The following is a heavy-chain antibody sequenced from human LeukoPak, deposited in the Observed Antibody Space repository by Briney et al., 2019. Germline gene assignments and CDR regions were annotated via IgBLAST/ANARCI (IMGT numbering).Heavy chain of an antibody. CDR2: INPSGGST. CDR1: GYTFTSYY. Sequence: GASVKVPCKASGYTFTSYYMHWVRQAPGQGLEWMGIINPSGGSTSYAQKFQGRVTMTRDTSTSTVYMELSSLRSEDTAVYYCARTIYGSGKRGDWFDPWGQGTLVTVSS. CDR3: ARTIYGSGKRGDWFDP. D-gene: IGHD3-10*01. V-gene: IGHV1-46*01. J-gene: IGHJ5*02.